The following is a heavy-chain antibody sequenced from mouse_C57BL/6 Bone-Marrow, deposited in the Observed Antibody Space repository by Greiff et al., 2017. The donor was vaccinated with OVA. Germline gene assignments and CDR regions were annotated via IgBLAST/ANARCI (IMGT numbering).Heavy chain of an antibody. CDR2: IDPENGDT. Sequence: EVQLQQSGAELVRPGASVKLSCTASGFNITDDYMHWVKQRPEQGLEWIGWIDPENGDTEYASKFQGKATITADTSSNTAYLQLSSLTSEDTAVYYCTSYYSNPYAMDYWGQGTSVTVSS. CDR3: TSYYSNPYAMDY. CDR1: GFNITDDY. J-gene: IGHJ4*01. V-gene: IGHV14-4*01. D-gene: IGHD2-5*01.